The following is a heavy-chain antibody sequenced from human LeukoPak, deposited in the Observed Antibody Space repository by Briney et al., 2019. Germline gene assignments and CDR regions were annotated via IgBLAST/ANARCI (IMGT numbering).Heavy chain of an antibody. D-gene: IGHD2-2*01. CDR3: AKGKEGRSRDFDY. Sequence: GRSLRLSCAASGFTFSSYGMHWVRQAPGKGLEWVAVIWYDGSNKYYADSVKGRFTISRDNSKNTLYLQMNSLRAEDTAVYYCAKGKEGRSRDFDYWGQGTLVTVSS. J-gene: IGHJ4*02. CDR1: GFTFSSYG. CDR2: IWYDGSNK. V-gene: IGHV3-33*06.